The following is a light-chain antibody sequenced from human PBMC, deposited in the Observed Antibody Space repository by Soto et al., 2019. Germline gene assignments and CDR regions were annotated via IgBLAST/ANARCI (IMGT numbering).Light chain of an antibody. CDR1: QNIATRQ. Sequence: EIVLTQSPGTLSLSPGERATLSCRASQNIATRQVAWYQHKPGQALRLLMYTASKRATGIPDRFSGSGSWTDFILTISRLEPEDSAVYYCQKYGSSPPSPFGQGTKLEIK. CDR3: QKYGSSPPSP. J-gene: IGKJ2*01. CDR2: TAS. V-gene: IGKV3-20*01.